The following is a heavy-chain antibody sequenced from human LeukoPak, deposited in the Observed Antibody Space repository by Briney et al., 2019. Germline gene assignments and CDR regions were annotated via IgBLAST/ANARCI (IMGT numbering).Heavy chain of an antibody. V-gene: IGHV3-30*02. CDR1: GFTFSSYG. CDR3: ARRFAAQLAFVDV. Sequence: TGGSLRLSCAASGFTFSSYGMHWVRQAPGKGLEWVAFIRYDGSNKYYADSVKGRFTISRDNSKNTLYLQMGSLTAEDMAVYYCARRFAAQLAFVDVWGKGTTVTISS. CDR2: IRYDGSNK. D-gene: IGHD3-3*02. J-gene: IGHJ6*04.